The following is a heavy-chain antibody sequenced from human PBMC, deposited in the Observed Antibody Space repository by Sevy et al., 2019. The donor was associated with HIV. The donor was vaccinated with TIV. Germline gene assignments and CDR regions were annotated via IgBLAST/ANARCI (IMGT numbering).Heavy chain of an antibody. Sequence: GGSLRLSCAASGFTFSSYGMHWVRQAPGKGLEWVAVISYDGSNKYYADSVKGRFTISRDNSKNTLYLQMNSLRAEDTAVYYCAGDLPIVVVVAATTHYYYYGMDVWGQGTTVTVSS. D-gene: IGHD2-15*01. CDR2: ISYDGSNK. CDR1: GFTFSSYG. J-gene: IGHJ6*02. V-gene: IGHV3-30-3*01. CDR3: AGDLPIVVVVAATTHYYYYGMDV.